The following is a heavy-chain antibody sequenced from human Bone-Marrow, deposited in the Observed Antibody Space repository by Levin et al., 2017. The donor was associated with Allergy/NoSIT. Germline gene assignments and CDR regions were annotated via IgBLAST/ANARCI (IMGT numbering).Heavy chain of an antibody. V-gene: IGHV3-49*04. D-gene: IGHD4-17*01. CDR2: IRSKAYGGTT. CDR3: TRDRTTVTTINYYYYGMDV. Sequence: GGSLRLSCTASGFTFGDYAMSWVRQAPGKGLEWVGFIRSKAYGGTTEYAASVKGRFTISRDDSKSIAYLQMNSLKTEDTAVYYCTRDRTTVTTINYYYYGMDVWGQGTTVTVSS. J-gene: IGHJ6*02. CDR1: GFTFGDYA.